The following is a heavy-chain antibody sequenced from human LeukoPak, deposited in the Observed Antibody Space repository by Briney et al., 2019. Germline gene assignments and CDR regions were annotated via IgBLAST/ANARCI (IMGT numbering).Heavy chain of an antibody. V-gene: IGHV4-59*01. Sequence: SETLSLTCTVSGGSINSFYWSWIRQPPGGGLEWIGYIYYSGSTNYNPSLKSRVTMSVDASKNQFSLKLSSVTAADTAVYYCARVPSPYCSSTSCLPPQFDPWGQGTLVTVSS. D-gene: IGHD2-2*01. J-gene: IGHJ5*02. CDR1: GGSINSFY. CDR3: ARVPSPYCSSTSCLPPQFDP. CDR2: IYYSGST.